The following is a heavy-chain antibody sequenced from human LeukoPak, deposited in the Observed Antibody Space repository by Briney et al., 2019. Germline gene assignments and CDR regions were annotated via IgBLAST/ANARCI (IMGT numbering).Heavy chain of an antibody. CDR1: GGSISSYY. Sequence: PSETLSLTCTVSGGSISSYYWSWIRQPPGKGLEWVGYIYYSGSTNYNPSLKSRGTISVDTSKNQFSLKQISVTAADTAVYYCARLRGSLPPYFDYWGQGTLVTVSS. CDR2: IYYSGST. D-gene: IGHD3-10*01. J-gene: IGHJ4*02. V-gene: IGHV4-59*01. CDR3: ARLRGSLPPYFDY.